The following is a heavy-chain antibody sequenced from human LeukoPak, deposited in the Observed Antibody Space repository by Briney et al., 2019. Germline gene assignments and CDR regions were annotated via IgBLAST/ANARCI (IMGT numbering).Heavy chain of an antibody. CDR3: AKDRPNYYGSNGHYYRRDGDY. J-gene: IGHJ4*02. V-gene: IGHV3-23*01. D-gene: IGHD3-22*01. Sequence: QPGGSLRLSCAASGFTFSIYAMSWVRQAPGKGLQWVSSITSSGGGTYYADSVKGRFTISRDNSESMLYLQMNSLRVEDTAVYFCAKDRPNYYGSNGHYYRRDGDYWGQGTLVTVSS. CDR1: GFTFSIYA. CDR2: ITSSGGGT.